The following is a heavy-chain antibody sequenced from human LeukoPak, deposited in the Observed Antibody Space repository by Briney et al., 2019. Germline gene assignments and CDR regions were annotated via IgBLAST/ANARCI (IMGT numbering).Heavy chain of an antibody. D-gene: IGHD3-22*01. CDR3: ARSSYYYDSSGYYVY. CDR2: INPNSGGT. Sequence: ASVKVSCKASGYTFTGYYMHWVRQAPRQGLEWMGWINPNSGGTNYAQKFQGRVTMTRDTSISTAYMELSRLRSDDTAVYYCARSSYYYDSSGYYVYWGQGTLVTVSS. CDR1: GYTFTGYY. V-gene: IGHV1-2*02. J-gene: IGHJ4*02.